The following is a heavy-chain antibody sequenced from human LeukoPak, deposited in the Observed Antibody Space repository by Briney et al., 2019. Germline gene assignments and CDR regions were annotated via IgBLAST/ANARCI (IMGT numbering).Heavy chain of an antibody. CDR3: ARRRYYGSGSLPLSWFDP. D-gene: IGHD3-10*01. V-gene: IGHV4-34*01. Sequence: SETLSLTCAVYGGSFSGYYWSWIRQPPGKGLEWIGEINHSGSTNYNPSLKSRVTISVDTSKNQFSLKLNSVTAADTAVYYCARRRYYGSGSLPLSWFDPWGQGTLVTVSS. CDR1: GGSFSGYY. CDR2: INHSGST. J-gene: IGHJ5*02.